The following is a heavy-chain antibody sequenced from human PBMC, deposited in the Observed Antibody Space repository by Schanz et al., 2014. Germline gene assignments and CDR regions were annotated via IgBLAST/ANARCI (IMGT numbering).Heavy chain of an antibody. Sequence: VQLVQSGAEVKKPGSSVKVSCKASGGTFSSYSISWVRQAPGQGLEWMGRIIPILGIANYAQRFQGRVTITADKSTSTAYMELTSLRSEDTAVYYCAGTYCSSTSCYTGYYYMDVWGKGTTVTVSS. J-gene: IGHJ6*03. V-gene: IGHV1-69*02. CDR3: AGTYCSSTSCYTGYYYMDV. CDR2: IIPILGIA. D-gene: IGHD2-2*02. CDR1: GGTFSSYS.